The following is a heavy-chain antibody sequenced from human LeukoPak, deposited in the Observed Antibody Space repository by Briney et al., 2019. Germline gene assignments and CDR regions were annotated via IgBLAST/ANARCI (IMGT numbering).Heavy chain of an antibody. J-gene: IGHJ4*02. CDR2: ISGDGGST. D-gene: IGHD5-18*01. Sequence: GGSLRLSCAASGFTFDDFAMHWVRQDPGKGLHWVALISGDGGSTYYADSVKGRFTISRDNSKNSLYLQMNSLRTEDTALYYCTKDIMSGYSYGLVDYWGQGTLVTVSS. CDR3: TKDIMSGYSYGLVDY. CDR1: GFTFDDFA. V-gene: IGHV3-43*02.